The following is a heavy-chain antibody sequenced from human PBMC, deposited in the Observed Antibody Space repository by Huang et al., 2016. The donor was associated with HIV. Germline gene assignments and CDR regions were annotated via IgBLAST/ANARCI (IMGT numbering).Heavy chain of an antibody. CDR1: DYTFTSYG. J-gene: IGHJ4*02. Sequence: QVQLVQSGGEVKKPGASVKVSCKASDYTFTSYGISWGRQATGQGLEWMGRISTNNGDTNYAQKFQGRVTMTTDTSTSTADMELRSLRSDDTAVYYCGGSSGYWSFDYWGQGTLVTVSS. CDR2: ISTNNGDT. V-gene: IGHV1-18*04. CDR3: GGSSGYWSFDY. D-gene: IGHD3-22*01.